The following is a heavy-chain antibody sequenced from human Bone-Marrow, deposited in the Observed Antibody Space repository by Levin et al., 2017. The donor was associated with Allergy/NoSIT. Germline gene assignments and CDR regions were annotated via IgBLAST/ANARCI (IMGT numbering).Heavy chain of an antibody. CDR3: ARERDTNWNFFPAYYGMDV. Sequence: SVKVSCKASGGTFSSYAISWVRQAPGQGLEWMGGIIPIFGTANYAQKFQGRVTITADESTSTAYMELSSLRSEDTAVYYCARERDTNWNFFPAYYGMDVWGQGTTVTVSS. CDR2: IIPIFGTA. V-gene: IGHV1-69*13. D-gene: IGHD1-7*01. CDR1: GGTFSSYA. J-gene: IGHJ6*02.